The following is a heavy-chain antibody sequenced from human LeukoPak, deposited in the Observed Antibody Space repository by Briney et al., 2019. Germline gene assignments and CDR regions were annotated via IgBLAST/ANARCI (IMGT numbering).Heavy chain of an antibody. Sequence: SETLSLTCTVSGGSISSSSYYWGWIRQPPGKGLEWIGSIYHSGSTYYNPSLKSRVTISVDTSKNQFSLKLSSVTAADTAVYYCARTTRYYDSSGYYYYYMDVWGKGTTVTISS. V-gene: IGHV4-39*01. CDR3: ARTTRYYDSSGYYYYYMDV. D-gene: IGHD3-22*01. J-gene: IGHJ6*03. CDR1: GGSISSSSYY. CDR2: IYHSGST.